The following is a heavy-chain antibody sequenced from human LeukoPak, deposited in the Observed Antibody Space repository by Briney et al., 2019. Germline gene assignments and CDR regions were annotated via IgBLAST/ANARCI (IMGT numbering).Heavy chain of an antibody. CDR3: TTQWTTVVTPDAFDI. CDR2: ISSSGSTI. V-gene: IGHV3-11*01. CDR1: GFTFSDYY. Sequence: KTGGSLRLSCAASGFTFSDYYMSWIRQAPGKGLEWVSYISSSGSTIYYADSVKGRFTISRDNAKNSLYLQMNSLRAEDTAVYYCTTQWTTVVTPDAFDIWGQGTMVTVSS. J-gene: IGHJ3*02. D-gene: IGHD4-23*01.